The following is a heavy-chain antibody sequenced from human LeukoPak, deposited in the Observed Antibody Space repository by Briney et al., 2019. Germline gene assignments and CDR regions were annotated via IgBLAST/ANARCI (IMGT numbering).Heavy chain of an antibody. D-gene: IGHD3-10*01. J-gene: IGHJ5*02. CDR1: GYTFTSYG. CDR3: ARAGRYRAMYYYGSGNGVGP. Sequence: ASVKVSCKASGYTFTSYGISWVRQAPGQGLEWMGWISAYNGNTNYAQKLQGRVTMTTDTSTSTAYMELRSLRSDDTAVYYCARAGRYRAMYYYGSGNGVGPWGQGTLVTVSS. CDR2: ISAYNGNT. V-gene: IGHV1-18*01.